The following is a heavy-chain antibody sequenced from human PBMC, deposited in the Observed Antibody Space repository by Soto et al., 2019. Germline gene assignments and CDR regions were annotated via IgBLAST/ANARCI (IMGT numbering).Heavy chain of an antibody. CDR3: ASGQLESVDY. CDR2: INHSGST. Sequence: QVQLQQWGAGLLKPSETLSLTCAVYGGSFSGYYWSWIRQPPGKGLEWIGEINHSGSTHYNPSLNSRVTISVDTSKNQFSRKLSSVTAADTAVYYCASGQLESVDYWGQGTLVTVSS. CDR1: GGSFSGYY. J-gene: IGHJ4*02. V-gene: IGHV4-34*01. D-gene: IGHD6-6*01.